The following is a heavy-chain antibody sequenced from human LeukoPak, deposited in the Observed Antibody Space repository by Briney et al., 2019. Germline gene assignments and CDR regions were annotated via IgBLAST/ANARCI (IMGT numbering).Heavy chain of an antibody. CDR3: AGTPPGYSYGYIDYYYYYMDV. V-gene: IGHV1-2*02. CDR1: GYTFTGYY. D-gene: IGHD5-18*01. Sequence: ASVKVSCKASGYTFTGYYMHWVRQAPGQGLEWMGWINPNSGGTNYAQKFQGRVTMTRDTSISTAYMELSRLRSDDTAVYYCAGTPPGYSYGYIDYYYYYMDVWGKGTTVTVSS. CDR2: INPNSGGT. J-gene: IGHJ6*03.